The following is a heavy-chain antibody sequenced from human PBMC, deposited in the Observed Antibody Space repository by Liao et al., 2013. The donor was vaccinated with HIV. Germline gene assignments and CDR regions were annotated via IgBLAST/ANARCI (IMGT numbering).Heavy chain of an antibody. V-gene: IGHV4-4*07. CDR3: ARASNTMVRGLIPNDAFDI. Sequence: QVQLQESGPGLVKPSETLSLTCTVSGGSISSYYWSWIRQPAGKGLEWIGRIHTSGSTNYNPSLQSRVTMSVDTSKNQFSLTLTSVTAADTAVYYCARASNTMVRGLIPNDAFDIWAKGQWSPSLQ. CDR1: GGSISSYY. CDR2: IHTSGST. J-gene: IGHJ3*02. D-gene: IGHD3-10*01.